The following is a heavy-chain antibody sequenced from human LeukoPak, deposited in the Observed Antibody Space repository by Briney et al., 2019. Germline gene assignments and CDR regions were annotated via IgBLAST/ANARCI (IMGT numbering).Heavy chain of an antibody. CDR1: GYIFTNYY. CDR2: INPVGGVT. J-gene: IGHJ4*02. V-gene: IGHV1-46*01. CDR3: ARAGQGSYYDFWSGYGPGQY. D-gene: IGHD3-3*01. Sequence: GASVKISCKASGYIFTNYYLYWVRQAPGQGLEWMGVINPVGGVTTYAQRFQGRVTMTRDTSTSTFDMELSSLKSEDTAVYYCARAGQGSYYDFWSGYGPGQYWGQGTLVTVSS.